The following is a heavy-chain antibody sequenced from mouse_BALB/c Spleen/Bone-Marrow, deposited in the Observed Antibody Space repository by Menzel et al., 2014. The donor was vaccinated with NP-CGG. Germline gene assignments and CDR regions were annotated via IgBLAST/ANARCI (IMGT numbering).Heavy chain of an antibody. CDR1: GFSLTSYG. Sequence: VKLQESGPGLVAPSQSLSITCTVSGFSLTSYGVHWVRQPPGKGLEWLGVIWAGGSTSYISALMSRLTITKANSKNQVFLKMNSLQTDDTAIYCCARDLGYDPYYFDYWGQGTTLTVSS. J-gene: IGHJ2*01. CDR3: ARDLGYDPYYFDY. CDR2: IWAGGST. V-gene: IGHV2-9*02. D-gene: IGHD2-2*01.